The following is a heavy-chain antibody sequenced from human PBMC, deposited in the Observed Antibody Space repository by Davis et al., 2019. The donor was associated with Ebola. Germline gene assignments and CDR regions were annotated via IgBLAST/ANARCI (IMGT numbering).Heavy chain of an antibody. CDR3: ARQYRSGGSCYSGSPNIDY. V-gene: IGHV1-2*02. CDR1: GYTFTGYY. CDR2: INPNSGGT. D-gene: IGHD2-15*01. J-gene: IGHJ4*02. Sequence: ASVKVSCKASGYTFTGYYMHWVRQAPGQGLEWMGWINPNSGGTNYAQKFQGRVTMTRDTSISTAYMELSRLRSDDTAVYYCARQYRSGGSCYSGSPNIDYWGQGTLVTVSS.